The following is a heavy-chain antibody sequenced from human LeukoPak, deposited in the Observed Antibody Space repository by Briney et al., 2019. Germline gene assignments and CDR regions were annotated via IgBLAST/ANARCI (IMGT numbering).Heavy chain of an antibody. CDR3: ARNDQGSGSTDY. CDR1: GFTFSDYY. CDR2: ISISGGTK. Sequence: GGSLRLSCAASGFTFSDYYMSWIRQAPGKGLEWISYISISGGTKYYADSVKGRFTISRDNAKNSLYLQMNSLRAEDTAVYYCARNDQGSGSTDYWGQGTLVTVSS. D-gene: IGHD3-10*01. V-gene: IGHV3-11*04. J-gene: IGHJ4*02.